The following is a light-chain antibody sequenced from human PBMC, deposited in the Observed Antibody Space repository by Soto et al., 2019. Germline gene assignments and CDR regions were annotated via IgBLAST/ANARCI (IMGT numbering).Light chain of an antibody. Sequence: EIGMTQSPAPLPVSPGERATLSCRASQTVSSNLAWYQQKPGQAPRPLIYGASTRATGIPARFSGSGSGTEFTLTVSSRQSEDFAVYYCQQYNNWPRTFGLGTLVEIK. CDR2: GAS. V-gene: IGKV3-15*01. CDR3: QQYNNWPRT. J-gene: IGKJ1*01. CDR1: QTVSSN.